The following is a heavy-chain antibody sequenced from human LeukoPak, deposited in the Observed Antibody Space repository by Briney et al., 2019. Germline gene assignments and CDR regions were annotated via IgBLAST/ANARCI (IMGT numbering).Heavy chain of an antibody. CDR2: ISGSGGST. D-gene: IGHD3-22*01. Sequence: GGSLRLSCAASGFTFSSYAMSWVRQAPGKGLEWVSAISGSGGSTYYADSVKGRSTISRDNSKNTLYLQMNSLRAEDTAVYYCAKVFSDYYDSSGYYYFDYWGQGTLVTVSS. CDR3: AKVFSDYYDSSGYYYFDY. J-gene: IGHJ4*02. V-gene: IGHV3-23*01. CDR1: GFTFSSYA.